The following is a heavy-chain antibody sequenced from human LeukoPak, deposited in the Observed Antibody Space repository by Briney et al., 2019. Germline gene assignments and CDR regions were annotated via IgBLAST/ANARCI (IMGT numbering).Heavy chain of an antibody. Sequence: GGSLRLSCTASGFSVSSYPMAWVRQAPGKGLQWVSTITASGTDTFYADSVKGRFTISRDNAKNSLYLQMNSLRAEDTAVYYCAGEGYGDYEGDYWGQGTLVTVSS. V-gene: IGHV3-23*01. J-gene: IGHJ4*02. CDR3: AGEGYGDYEGDY. D-gene: IGHD4-17*01. CDR2: ITASGTDT. CDR1: GFSVSSYP.